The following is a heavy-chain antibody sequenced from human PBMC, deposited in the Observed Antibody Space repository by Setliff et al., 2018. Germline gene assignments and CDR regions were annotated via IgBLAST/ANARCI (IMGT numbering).Heavy chain of an antibody. J-gene: IGHJ5*02. CDR2: IIPIFDKT. CDR1: GDTFSTFP. CDR3: ARAPWGDDYDSLYTWFDP. V-gene: IGHV1-69*13. D-gene: IGHD3-22*01. Sequence: GASVKVSCKASGDTFSTFPISWVRQAPGQGLEWMGRIIPIFDKTNYAQRFQGRITITADASTATVYMELHSLTSEDTAIYYCARAPWGDDYDSLYTWFDPWGQGSLVTVSS.